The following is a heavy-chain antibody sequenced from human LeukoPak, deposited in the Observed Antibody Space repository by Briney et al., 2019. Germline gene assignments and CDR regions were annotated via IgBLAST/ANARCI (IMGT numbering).Heavy chain of an antibody. CDR1: EFIFIDYW. CDR2: INKDGSEE. D-gene: IGHD1-1*01. CDR3: ATYDNWVAGDV. Sequence: GGSLRLSCAASEFIFIDYWMSWGRQAPGKGPEGVASINKDGSEEYYADSVKGRFTVSRDNAKNSLFLQMNNLRVEDPAIYYCATYDNWVAGDVWGQGTTVSVSS. J-gene: IGHJ6*02. V-gene: IGHV3-7*01.